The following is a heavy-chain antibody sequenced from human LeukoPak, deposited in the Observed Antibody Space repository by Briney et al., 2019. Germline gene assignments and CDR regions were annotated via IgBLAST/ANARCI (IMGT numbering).Heavy chain of an antibody. V-gene: IGHV4-4*07. CDR3: AKSVQAAAGEGGY. Sequence: PSETLSLTCTVSGASITSYYWSWIRQPAGKGLEWIGRIYASGSTTYNPSLKSRVTMAVDTSKTQFSLKLSSVTAADTAVYYCAKSVQAAAGEGGYWGQGTLVTVSS. CDR1: GASITSYY. D-gene: IGHD6-13*01. CDR2: IYASGST. J-gene: IGHJ4*02.